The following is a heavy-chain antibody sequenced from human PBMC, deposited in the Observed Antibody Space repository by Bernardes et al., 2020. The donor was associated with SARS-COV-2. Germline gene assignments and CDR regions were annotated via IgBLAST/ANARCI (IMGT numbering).Heavy chain of an antibody. J-gene: IGHJ4*02. Sequence: ASVKVSCKASGYNFINHGITWVRQAPGQGLEWMGWISTENGKTNYARRLQGRLIMTTETSTSTAYMELRSLGYDDTGIYYCAREYTSGWGPFVHWGQGALVTVSS. D-gene: IGHD6-19*01. CDR2: ISTENGKT. V-gene: IGHV1-18*04. CDR1: GYNFINHG. CDR3: AREYTSGWGPFVH.